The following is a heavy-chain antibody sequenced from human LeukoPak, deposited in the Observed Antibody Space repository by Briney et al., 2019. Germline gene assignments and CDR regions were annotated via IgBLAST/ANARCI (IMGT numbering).Heavy chain of an antibody. V-gene: IGHV1-46*01. D-gene: IGHD3/OR15-3a*01. CDR2: INPSGGST. J-gene: IGHJ4*02. CDR1: GYTFTSYY. Sequence: ASVKVSCKASGYTFTSYYMHWVRQAPGQGLEWMGIINPSGGSTSYAQKFQGRVTMTRDTSTSTAYMELRSLRSDDTAVYYCATTNPNFLTDPPDYWGQGTLVTVSS. CDR3: ATTNPNFLTDPPDY.